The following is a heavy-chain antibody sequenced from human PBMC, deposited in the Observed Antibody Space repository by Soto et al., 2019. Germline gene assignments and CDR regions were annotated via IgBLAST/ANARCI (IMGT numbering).Heavy chain of an antibody. CDR2: INHSGST. CDR1: GGSFSGYY. CDR3: ARIIAAAGIYYYYYGMDV. Sequence: QVQLQQWGAGLLKPSETLSLTCAVYGGSFSGYYWSWIRQPPGKGLEWIGEINHSGSTNYNPSLKSRVTISVDTSKNQFSLKLSSVTAADTAVYYCARIIAAAGIYYYYYGMDVWGQGTTVTVSS. J-gene: IGHJ6*02. V-gene: IGHV4-34*01. D-gene: IGHD6-13*01.